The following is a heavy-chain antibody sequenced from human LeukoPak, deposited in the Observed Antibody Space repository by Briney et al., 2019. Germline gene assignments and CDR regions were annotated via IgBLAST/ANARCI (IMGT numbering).Heavy chain of an antibody. CDR1: GHTLTELA. CDR3: ATEGGRSYYLY. Sequence: ASVKVSCKASGHTLTELAIHWVRQAPGKGLEWMGGFDPGDGQTIYAQKFQGRVTVTEDTSTDTAYMELSSLGSEDTAVYYCATEGGRSYYLYWGQGTLVTVSS. D-gene: IGHD1-26*01. CDR2: FDPGDGQT. J-gene: IGHJ4*02. V-gene: IGHV1-24*01.